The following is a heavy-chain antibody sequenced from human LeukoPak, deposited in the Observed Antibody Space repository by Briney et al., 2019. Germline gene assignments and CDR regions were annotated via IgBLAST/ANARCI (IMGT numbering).Heavy chain of an antibody. CDR1: GGSISNFY. D-gene: IGHD6-13*01. CDR3: ARETTGAGTARPFDY. CDR2: IYTSGST. Sequence: SETLSLTCTVSGGSISNFYWSCILQPAGQALEWVGRIYTSGSTNYNPSLKSRVTMSVDTSKNQFSLKLSSVTAADTAVYYCARETTGAGTARPFDYWGQGTLVTVSS. V-gene: IGHV4-4*07. J-gene: IGHJ4*02.